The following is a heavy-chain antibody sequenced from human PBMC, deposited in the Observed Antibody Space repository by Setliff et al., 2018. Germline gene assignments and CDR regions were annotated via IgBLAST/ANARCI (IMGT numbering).Heavy chain of an antibody. Sequence: SETLFLTCNVSGGSIRSGTYYWSWIRQPAERGLEWIGHIYGTGSTSYNPSLKSRVTISVDTSKNQFSLKLSSVTAADTAVYYCARAGYYGSGTYTLWGQGTLVTVSS. V-gene: IGHV4-61*09. D-gene: IGHD3-10*01. J-gene: IGHJ4*02. CDR2: IYGTGST. CDR3: ARAGYYGSGTYTL. CDR1: GGSIRSGTYY.